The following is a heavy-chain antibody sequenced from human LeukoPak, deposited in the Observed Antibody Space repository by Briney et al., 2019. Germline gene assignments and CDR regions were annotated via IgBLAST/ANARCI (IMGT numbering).Heavy chain of an antibody. CDR3: ARVGGYTAMVDY. Sequence: SQTLSLTCTVSGGSISSGGHYWSWIRQHPGKGLEWIGYIYYSGSTYYNPSLKSRVTISVDTSKNQFSLKLSSVTAADTAVYYCARVGGYTAMVDYWGQGTLVTVSS. CDR1: GGSISSGGHY. V-gene: IGHV4-31*03. D-gene: IGHD5-18*01. CDR2: IYYSGST. J-gene: IGHJ4*02.